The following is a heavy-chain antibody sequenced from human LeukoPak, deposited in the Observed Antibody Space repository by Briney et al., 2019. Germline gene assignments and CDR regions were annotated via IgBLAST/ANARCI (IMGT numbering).Heavy chain of an antibody. CDR1: GSTFSDYY. D-gene: IGHD1-26*01. CDR2: ISSSGSTI. Sequence: GGSLRLSCAASGSTFSDYYMSWIRQAPGKGLEWVSYISSSGSTIYYADSVKGRFTISRDNAKNSLYLQMNSLRAEDTAVYYCARSQWELLEYYYYYMDVWGKGTTVTVSS. V-gene: IGHV3-11*04. CDR3: ARSQWELLEYYYYYMDV. J-gene: IGHJ6*03.